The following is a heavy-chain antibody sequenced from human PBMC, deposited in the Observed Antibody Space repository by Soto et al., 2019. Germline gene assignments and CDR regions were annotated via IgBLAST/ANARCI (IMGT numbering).Heavy chain of an antibody. Sequence: QVQLQESGPGLVKPSGTLSLTCTVFGGSVSSGSDYWAWIRQPPEKGLEWIGSIYYSGSTNYNPSLKSRVTISIDTSKNQFSLKLSAVTAADTAVYYCARYRFSAAWELDYWGHGTLVTVSS. V-gene: IGHV4-61*01. J-gene: IGHJ4*01. CDR1: GGSVSSGSDY. D-gene: IGHD1-26*01. CDR2: IYYSGST. CDR3: ARYRFSAAWELDY.